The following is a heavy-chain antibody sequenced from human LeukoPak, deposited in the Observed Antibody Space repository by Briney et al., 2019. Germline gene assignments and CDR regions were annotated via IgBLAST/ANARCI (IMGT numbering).Heavy chain of an antibody. V-gene: IGHV1-2*02. CDR3: ATTVTPDYYYYYMDV. D-gene: IGHD4-17*01. J-gene: IGHJ6*03. CDR2: INPNSGGT. Sequence: ASVKVSCKASGYTFTGYYMHWVRQAPGQGLEWMGWINPNSGGTNYAQKFQGRVTMTRDTSISTAYLELSRLRSADTAVYYCATTVTPDYYYYYMDVWGKGTTVTVSS. CDR1: GYTFTGYY.